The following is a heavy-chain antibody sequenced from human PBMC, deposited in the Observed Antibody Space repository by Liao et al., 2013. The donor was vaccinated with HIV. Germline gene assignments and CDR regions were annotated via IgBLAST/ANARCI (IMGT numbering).Heavy chain of an antibody. V-gene: IGHV4-61*02. CDR3: ARAYTIFGVKAHWYFDL. CDR2: MYTSGST. Sequence: QVQLQESGPGLVKPSQTLSLTCTVSGDSFSSGNYYWSWIRQPAGKGLEWIGRMYTSGSTNYNPSLKSRVTMSADTSKKQFSLKLTSVTAADTAVYYCARAYTIFGVKAHWYFDLWGRGTLVAVSS. J-gene: IGHJ2*01. CDR1: GDSFSSGNYY. D-gene: IGHD3-3*01.